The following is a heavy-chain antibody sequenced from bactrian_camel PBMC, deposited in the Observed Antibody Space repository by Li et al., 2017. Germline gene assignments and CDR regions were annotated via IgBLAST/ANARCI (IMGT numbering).Heavy chain of an antibody. D-gene: IGHD5*01. V-gene: IGHV3S1*01. CDR3: VIDSGRTEGGILKTLGWGTWSEEGQFLRFRY. CDR2: IRTAGGNGVW. CDR1: RITYSNYC. Sequence: QVQLVESGGGSVQAGGSLRLSCATSRITYSNYCVAWFRQAPGKEREAVAAIRTAGGNGVWYYADSVKGRFTISPDNAKDTMYLQMSSLKSEDTALYYCVIDSGRTEGGILKTLGWGTWSEEGQFLRFRYWGQGTQVTVS. J-gene: IGHJ6*01.